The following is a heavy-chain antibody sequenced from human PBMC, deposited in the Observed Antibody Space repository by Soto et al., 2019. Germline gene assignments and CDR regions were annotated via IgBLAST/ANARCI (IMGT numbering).Heavy chain of an antibody. V-gene: IGHV1-69*06. J-gene: IGHJ4*02. CDR2: IIPIFGTA. CDR1: GGTFSSYA. Sequence: QVQLVQSGAEAKKPGSSVKVSCKASGGTFSSYAISWVRQAPGQGLEWMGGIIPIFGTANYAQKFQGRVTITADKSTSTGNVEGNSLIYEETGVYYCARGGSYGSGSYYMGYWGQGTLVTVSS. D-gene: IGHD3-10*01. CDR3: ARGGSYGSGSYYMGY.